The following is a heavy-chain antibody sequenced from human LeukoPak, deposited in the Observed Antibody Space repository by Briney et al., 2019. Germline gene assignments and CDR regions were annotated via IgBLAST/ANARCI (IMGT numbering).Heavy chain of an antibody. V-gene: IGHV4-59*01. CDR3: ARAFVSSGVAWEYYFDY. J-gene: IGHJ4*02. Sequence: SETLSLTCTVSGGSISSYYWSWIRQPPGKGLEWIGYIYYSGSTNYNPSLKSRVTISVDTSKNQFSLKLSSVTAADTAVYYCARAFVSSGVAWEYYFDYWGQGTLVTVSP. CDR1: GGSISSYY. D-gene: IGHD6-19*01. CDR2: IYYSGST.